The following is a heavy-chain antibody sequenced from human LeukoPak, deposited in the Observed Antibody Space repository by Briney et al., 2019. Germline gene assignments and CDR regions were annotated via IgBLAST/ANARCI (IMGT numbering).Heavy chain of an antibody. CDR2: IIPIFGTA. CDR1: GGTFSSYA. V-gene: IGHV1-69*05. Sequence: ASVKVSCKASGGTFSSYAISWVRQAPGQGLEWMGGIIPIFGTANYAQKFQGRVTITTDESTSTAYMELSSLRSEDTAVYYCARLYSSGWPLEYWGQGTLVTVSS. CDR3: ARLYSSGWPLEY. D-gene: IGHD6-19*01. J-gene: IGHJ4*02.